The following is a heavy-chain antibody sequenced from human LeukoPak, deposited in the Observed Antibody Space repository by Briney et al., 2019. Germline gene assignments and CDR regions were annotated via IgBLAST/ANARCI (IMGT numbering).Heavy chain of an antibody. CDR2: ISTYNGNT. J-gene: IGHJ5*02. CDR1: GYTFSGYG. Sequence: ASVKVSCKASGYTFSGYGISWVRQVPGQGLEWMGWISTYNGNTNYAQNLQGRVTVTTDTSTSTAYMELRSLRSDDTAVYYCARDGVPAVVSCPGRFDPWGQGTLVTVSS. D-gene: IGHD2-2*01. CDR3: ARDGVPAVVSCPGRFDP. V-gene: IGHV1-18*01.